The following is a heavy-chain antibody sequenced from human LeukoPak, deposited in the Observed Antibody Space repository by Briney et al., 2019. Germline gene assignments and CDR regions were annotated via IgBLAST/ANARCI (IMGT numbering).Heavy chain of an antibody. Sequence: GGSLRLSCAASGFTFSSYAMNWVRQAPGKGLEWVSAISGGGGTTYYADSMKGRITISRDNSKNTLYLQMNSLRAEDTAVYYCAKGGMLPNIEGPNSLPTFWGQGTLVTVSS. V-gene: IGHV3-23*01. CDR1: GFTFSSYA. CDR2: ISGGGGTT. J-gene: IGHJ4*02. CDR3: AKGGMLPNIEGPNSLPTF. D-gene: IGHD1-26*01.